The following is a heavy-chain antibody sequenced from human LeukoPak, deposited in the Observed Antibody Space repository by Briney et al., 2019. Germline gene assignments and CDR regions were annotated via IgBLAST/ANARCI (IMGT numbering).Heavy chain of an antibody. CDR2: INHSGST. D-gene: IGHD3-3*01. Sequence: SETLSLTCAVYGGSFSGYYWSWIRQPPGKGLEWIGEINHSGSTNYNPSLKSRVTISVDTSKNQFSLKLSSVTAADTAVYYCARASPANYDFWSGYYYGLNWFDPWGQGTLVTVSS. V-gene: IGHV4-34*01. CDR1: GGSFSGYY. CDR3: ARASPANYDFWSGYYYGLNWFDP. J-gene: IGHJ5*02.